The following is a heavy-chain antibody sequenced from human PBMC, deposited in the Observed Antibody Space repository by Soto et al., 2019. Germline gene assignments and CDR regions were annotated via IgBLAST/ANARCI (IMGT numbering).Heavy chain of an antibody. V-gene: IGHV2-5*02. CDR3: THAYVRTRWHNDGFDV. J-gene: IGHJ3*01. D-gene: IGHD3-10*02. Sequence: QITLKESGPPLVKPTQTLTLTCIFSGFSFSADGVGVGWIRQPPGKALEWLALIYWDDDTRYSPSLKSRLTNPQDASTTHVVLTMANMNPVNTPKYYCTHAYVRTRWHNDGFDVWGQGTVVTVSS. CDR1: GFSFSADGVG. CDR2: IYWDDDT.